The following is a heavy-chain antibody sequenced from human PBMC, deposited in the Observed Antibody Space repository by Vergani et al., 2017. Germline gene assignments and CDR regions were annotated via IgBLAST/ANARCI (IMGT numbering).Heavy chain of an antibody. J-gene: IGHJ6*03. D-gene: IGHD6-6*01. CDR2: INHSGST. CDR1: GGSFSGYY. Sequence: QVQLQQWGAGLLKPSETLSLTCAVYGGSFSGYYWSWIRQPPGTGLEWIGEINHSGSTNYNPSLKSRVTISVDTSKNQFSLKLSSVTAADTAVYYCARALRIAARFWYYYYXMDVWGKGTTVTVSS. V-gene: IGHV4-34*01. CDR3: ARALRIAARFWYYYYXMDV.